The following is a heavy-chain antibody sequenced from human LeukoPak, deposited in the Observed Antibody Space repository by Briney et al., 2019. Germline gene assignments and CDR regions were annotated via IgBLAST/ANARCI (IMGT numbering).Heavy chain of an antibody. V-gene: IGHV4-34*01. CDR2: INHSGST. J-gene: IGHJ4*02. CDR3: ARDPPFLWYFVGETKWYYFDY. Sequence: SETLSLTCAVYGGSFSGYYWSWIRQPPGKGLEWIGEINHSGSTNYNPSLKSRVTISVDTSKNQFSLKLSSVTAADTAVYYCARDPPFLWYFVGETKWYYFDYWGQGTLVTVSS. CDR1: GGSFSGYY. D-gene: IGHD3-10*01.